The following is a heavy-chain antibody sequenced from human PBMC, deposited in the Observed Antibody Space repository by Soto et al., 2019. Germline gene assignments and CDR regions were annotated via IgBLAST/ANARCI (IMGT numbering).Heavy chain of an antibody. CDR2: ISGSGGST. CDR3: AKIPHSSSWYLDAFDI. Sequence: SLRLSCAASGFTFSSYAMSWVRQAPGKGLEWVSAISGSGGSTYYADSVKGRFTISRDNSKNTLYLQMNSLRAEDTAVYYCAKIPHSSSWYLDAFDIWGQGTMVTVSS. D-gene: IGHD6-13*01. CDR1: GFTFSSYA. J-gene: IGHJ3*02. V-gene: IGHV3-23*01.